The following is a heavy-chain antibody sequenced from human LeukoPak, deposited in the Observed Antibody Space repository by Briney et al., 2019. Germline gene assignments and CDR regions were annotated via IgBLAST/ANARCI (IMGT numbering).Heavy chain of an antibody. D-gene: IGHD6-13*01. Sequence: SVKVSCKASGGTLSSYAISWVRQAPGQGLEWMGRIIPIFGTANYAQKFQGRVTITTDESTSTAYMELSSLRSEDTAVYYCASLPNGAAGSFDYWGQGTLVTVSS. CDR1: GGTLSSYA. CDR2: IIPIFGTA. J-gene: IGHJ4*02. CDR3: ASLPNGAAGSFDY. V-gene: IGHV1-69*05.